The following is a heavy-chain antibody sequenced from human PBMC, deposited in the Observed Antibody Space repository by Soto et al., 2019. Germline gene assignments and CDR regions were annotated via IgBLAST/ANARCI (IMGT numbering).Heavy chain of an antibody. CDR3: ARSTVTTNYYHYYGMDV. Sequence: GSLRLSCAASGFTFSSYAMHWVRQAPGKGLEWVAVISYDGSNKYYADSVKGRFTISRDNSKNTLSLQMNSLRAEDTAVYFCARSTVTTNYYHYYGMDVWGQGTTVTVSS. V-gene: IGHV3-30*04. CDR2: ISYDGSNK. D-gene: IGHD4-17*01. CDR1: GFTFSSYA. J-gene: IGHJ6*02.